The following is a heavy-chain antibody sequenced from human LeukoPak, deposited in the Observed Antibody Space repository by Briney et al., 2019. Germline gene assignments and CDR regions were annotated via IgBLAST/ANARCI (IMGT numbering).Heavy chain of an antibody. J-gene: IGHJ5*02. CDR3: ARGPLVRLPSSFDP. V-gene: IGHV1-8*01. CDR2: MNPNSGNT. D-gene: IGHD3-16*02. Sequence: ASVKVSCKASGYTFTSYDVNWVRQATGQGLEWMGWMNPNSGNTGSAQRFQGRITMTRDTSISTAYMELSSLRSEDTAVYYCARGPLVRLPSSFDPWGQGTLVTVSS. CDR1: GYTFTSYD.